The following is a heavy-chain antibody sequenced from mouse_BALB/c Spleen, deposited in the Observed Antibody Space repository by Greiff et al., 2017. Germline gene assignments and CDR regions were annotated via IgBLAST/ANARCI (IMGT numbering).Heavy chain of an antibody. CDR3: TRDYDAMDY. D-gene: IGHD1-1*01. J-gene: IGHJ4*01. V-gene: IGHV1-69*02. Sequence: QVQLQQPGAELVRPGASVKLSCKASGYTFTSYWINWVKQRPGQGLEWIGNIYPSDSYTNYNQKFKDKATLTVDKSSSTAYMQLSSPTSEDSAVYYCTRDYDAMDYWGQGTSVTVSS. CDR1: GYTFTSYW. CDR2: IYPSDSYT.